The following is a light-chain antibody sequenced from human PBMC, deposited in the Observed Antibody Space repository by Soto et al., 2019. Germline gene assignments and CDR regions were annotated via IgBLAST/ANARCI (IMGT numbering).Light chain of an antibody. Sequence: VMAQSSGALSVSPGERVTLSCRASQSVTTNLAWYQQKPGQVPRLLIYSASARATDVPARFSGSGSGTDFTLTISSLQSEDFGVYYCQQYDYWWTFGQGTKVDIK. CDR2: SAS. V-gene: IGKV3-15*01. J-gene: IGKJ1*01. CDR1: QSVTTN. CDR3: QQYDYWWT.